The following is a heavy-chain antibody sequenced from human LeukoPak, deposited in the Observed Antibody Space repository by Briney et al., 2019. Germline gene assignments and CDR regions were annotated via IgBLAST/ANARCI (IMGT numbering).Heavy chain of an antibody. CDR3: ARGLWQQMIQGYDY. CDR2: IWNDGSYK. V-gene: IGHV3-33*01. Sequence: GGSLRLSCAASGFTFTTYGMHWVRRAPGKGLEWVAVIWNDGSYKHYADSVKGRFTISRDDSKNTTYLQMNSLRAEDTAVYYCARGLWQQMIQGYDYWGQGTLVTVSS. CDR1: GFTFTTYG. D-gene: IGHD6-13*01. J-gene: IGHJ4*02.